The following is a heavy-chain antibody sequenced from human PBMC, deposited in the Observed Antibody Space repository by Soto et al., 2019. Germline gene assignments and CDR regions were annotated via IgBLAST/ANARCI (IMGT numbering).Heavy chain of an antibody. CDR1: GYTFTGYY. CDR2: INPNSGGT. Sequence: ASVKVSCKASGYTFTGYYMHWVRQAPGQGLEWMGWINPNSGGTNYAQKFQGWVTISADKSISTAYLQWSSLKASDTAMYYCAGGGVRGVITRTRDYYGMDVWGQGTTVTVSS. J-gene: IGHJ6*02. D-gene: IGHD3-10*01. V-gene: IGHV1-2*04. CDR3: AGGGVRGVITRTRDYYGMDV.